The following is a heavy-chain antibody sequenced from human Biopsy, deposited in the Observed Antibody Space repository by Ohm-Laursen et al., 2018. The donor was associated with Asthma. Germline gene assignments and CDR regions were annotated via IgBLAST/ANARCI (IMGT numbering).Heavy chain of an antibody. CDR2: HDHEEGGT. V-gene: IGHV1-24*01. D-gene: IGHD4-17*01. Sequence: SVKASCKLSGYSLTDLSMHWVRQAPGQGLGWMGGHDHEEGGTVNARRFQGRVTMTEDTSTDTAYMELSSLSSDDTAVYYCASDFPKDYVRYNFQFWGQGTLVTVSS. J-gene: IGHJ4*02. CDR1: GYSLTDLS. CDR3: ASDFPKDYVRYNFQF.